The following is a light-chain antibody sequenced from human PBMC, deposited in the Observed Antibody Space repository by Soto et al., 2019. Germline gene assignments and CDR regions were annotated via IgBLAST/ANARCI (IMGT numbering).Light chain of an antibody. CDR3: SSYTSSSTVV. Sequence: QSVLTQPASVSGSPGQSITISCTGTSSDVGGYNYVCWYQQHPGKAPKLIIYDVTNRPSGVSNRFSGSKSGNTASLSISGLQAEDEADYYCSSYTSSSTVVFGGGTKLTVL. V-gene: IGLV2-14*01. CDR1: SSDVGGYNY. J-gene: IGLJ2*01. CDR2: DVT.